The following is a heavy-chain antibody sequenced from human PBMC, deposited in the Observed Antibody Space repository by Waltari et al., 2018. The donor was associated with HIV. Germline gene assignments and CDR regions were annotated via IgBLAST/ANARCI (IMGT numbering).Heavy chain of an antibody. V-gene: IGHV4-34*02. J-gene: IGHJ6*02. CDR3: ARTTLQWSLTNSDFWTGHPYHYSTLDA. CDR2: INPSGTA. Sequence: QVQLQQWGTGLLKPSGTLSLTCAVYRASFNDHSWAWFRQAPGKGLQWLCEINPSGTAVYTKSLQGRLTISSDASMNQFSLNLKSVTAADTAVYFCARTTLQWSLTNSDFWTGHPYHYSTLDAWGQGTTVFVSS. D-gene: IGHD3-3*01. CDR1: RASFNDHS.